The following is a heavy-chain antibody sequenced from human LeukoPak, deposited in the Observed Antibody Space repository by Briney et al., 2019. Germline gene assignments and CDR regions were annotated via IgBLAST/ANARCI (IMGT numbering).Heavy chain of an antibody. CDR2: IRGSGSAI. CDR3: ARDGGVNTRDAFDI. V-gene: IGHV3-48*04. Sequence: GGSLRLSCAASGFTFSSYGMSWVRQAPGKWLEWVSYIRGSGSAIKYADSVKGRFTISRDNAKNSLYLQMNSLRAEDTAVYYCARDGGVNTRDAFDIWGQGTMVTVSS. CDR1: GFTFSSYG. J-gene: IGHJ3*02. D-gene: IGHD4-17*01.